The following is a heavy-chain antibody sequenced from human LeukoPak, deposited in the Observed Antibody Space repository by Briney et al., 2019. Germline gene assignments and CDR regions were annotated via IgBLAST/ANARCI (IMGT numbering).Heavy chain of an antibody. D-gene: IGHD6-13*01. CDR1: GLTFSSYW. Sequence: GGSLRLSCAASGLTFSSYWMNWVRQAPGKGLEWVANIKQDGSETYYVDSVKGRFTISRDNAKNSLNLQMNSLRVEDTAVYYCAKDVRGEAAAQDYWGQGTLVTVSS. CDR2: IKQDGSET. CDR3: AKDVRGEAAAQDY. V-gene: IGHV3-7*01. J-gene: IGHJ4*01.